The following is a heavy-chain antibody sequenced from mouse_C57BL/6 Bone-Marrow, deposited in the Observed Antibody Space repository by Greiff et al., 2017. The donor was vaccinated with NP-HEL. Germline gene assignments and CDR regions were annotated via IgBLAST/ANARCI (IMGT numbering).Heavy chain of an antibody. J-gene: IGHJ1*03. CDR3: ASSYYSNYEWYFDV. D-gene: IGHD2-5*01. Sequence: QVQLQQPGAELVRPGTSVKLSCKASGYTFTSYWMHWVKQRPGQGLEWIGVIDPSDSYTNYNQKFKGKATLTVDPSSSTAYMQLSSLTSEDSAVYYCASSYYSNYEWYFDVWGTGTTVTVSS. CDR2: IDPSDSYT. CDR1: GYTFTSYW. V-gene: IGHV1-59*01.